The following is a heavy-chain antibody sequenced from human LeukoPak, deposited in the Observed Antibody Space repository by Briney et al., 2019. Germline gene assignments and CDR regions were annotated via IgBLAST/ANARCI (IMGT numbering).Heavy chain of an antibody. CDR3: AKDRVHSNNWPRQSDL. CDR2: ISGSGGPT. CDR1: GFTFSSYA. J-gene: IGHJ2*01. V-gene: IGHV3-23*01. D-gene: IGHD6-13*01. Sequence: GGSLRLSCSASGFTFSSYAMSWVRLAPGKGLEWVSSISGSGGPTYYADSVKGRFTISRDNSKNTLNLQMNNLRAEDTAVYYCAKDRVHSNNWPRQSDLWGRGTLVTVSS.